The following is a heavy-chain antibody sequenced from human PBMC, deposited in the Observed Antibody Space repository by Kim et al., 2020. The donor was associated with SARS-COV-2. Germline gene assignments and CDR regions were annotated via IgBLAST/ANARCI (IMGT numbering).Heavy chain of an antibody. Sequence: GGSLRLSCAASGFTFSSYAMSWVRQAPGKGLEWVSVIYSGGSSTYYADSVKGRFTISRDNSKNTLYLQMNSLRAEDTAVYYCAKGDVLRYFDWSFDYWGQGTLVTVSS. J-gene: IGHJ4*02. CDR3: AKGDVLRYFDWSFDY. D-gene: IGHD3-9*01. CDR2: IYSGGSST. CDR1: GFTFSSYA. V-gene: IGHV3-23*03.